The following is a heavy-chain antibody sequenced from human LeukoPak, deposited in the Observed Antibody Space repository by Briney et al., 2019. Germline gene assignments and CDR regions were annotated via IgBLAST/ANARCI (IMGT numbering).Heavy chain of an antibody. CDR3: ARDSSGYYSFDY. J-gene: IGHJ4*02. V-gene: IGHV4-59*01. CDR1: LGSISSYY. D-gene: IGHD3-22*01. Sequence: PSETLSLTCTVSLGSISSYYWSWIRQPPGKGLEWIGYIYYSESTNYDPSLKSRVTISVDTSKNQFSLKLSSVTAADTAVYYCARDSSGYYSFDYWGQGTLVTVSS. CDR2: IYYSEST.